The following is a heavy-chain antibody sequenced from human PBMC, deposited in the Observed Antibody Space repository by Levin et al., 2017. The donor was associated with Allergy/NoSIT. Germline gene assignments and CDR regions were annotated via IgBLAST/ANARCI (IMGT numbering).Heavy chain of an antibody. D-gene: IGHD4-17*01. CDR2: TTFDGSKQ. Sequence: QPGGSLRLSCAASGFTFSSHPLHWVRQAPGKGLEWVAVTTFDGSKQYYADSVKGRFTISRDNSKNTLYLQMNSLRTEDTAMYYCARALTHTVTTPFDYWGLGNLVTVSS. CDR1: GFTFSSHP. CDR3: ARALTHTVTTPFDY. V-gene: IGHV3-30*04. J-gene: IGHJ4*02.